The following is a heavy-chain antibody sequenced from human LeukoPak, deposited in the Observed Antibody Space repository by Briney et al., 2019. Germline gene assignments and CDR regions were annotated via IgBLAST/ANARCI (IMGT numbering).Heavy chain of an antibody. D-gene: IGHD4-17*01. J-gene: IGHJ6*03. V-gene: IGHV3-23*01. CDR2: ISGSGGST. CDR1: GFTFSSYG. Sequence: GGSLRLSCAASGFTFSSYGMSWVRQAPGKGLEWVSAISGSGGSTYYADSVKGRFTISRDNSKNTLYLQMNSLRAEDTAVYYCAKGGRMTTVTKIRYYYYYMDVWGKGTTVTISS. CDR3: AKGGRMTTVTKIRYYYYYMDV.